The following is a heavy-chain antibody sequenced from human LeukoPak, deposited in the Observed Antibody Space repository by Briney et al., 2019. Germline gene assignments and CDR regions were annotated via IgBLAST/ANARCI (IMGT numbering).Heavy chain of an antibody. CDR1: GYSFTSYW. CDR2: IYPGDSDT. Sequence: GESLKISCKGSGYSFTSYWIGWVRQMPGKGLEWMGIIYPGDSDTRYSPSFQGQVTISADKSISTAYLQWSSLKASDTAMYYCARQDVGIAVAGGFDYWGQGTLVTVSS. CDR3: ARQDVGIAVAGGFDY. V-gene: IGHV5-51*01. D-gene: IGHD6-19*01. J-gene: IGHJ4*02.